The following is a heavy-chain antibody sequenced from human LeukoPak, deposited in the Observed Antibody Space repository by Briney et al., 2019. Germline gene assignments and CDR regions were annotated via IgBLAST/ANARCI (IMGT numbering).Heavy chain of an antibody. Sequence: SETLSLTCTVSGGSISSSSYYWGWIRQPPGKGLEWIGSIYYSGSTYYNPSLKSRVTISVDTSKNQFSLKLSSVTAADTAVYYCARNSYYYYYMDVWGKGATVTVSS. V-gene: IGHV4-39*07. CDR2: IYYSGST. D-gene: IGHD4-23*01. CDR3: ARNSYYYYYMDV. J-gene: IGHJ6*03. CDR1: GGSISSSSYY.